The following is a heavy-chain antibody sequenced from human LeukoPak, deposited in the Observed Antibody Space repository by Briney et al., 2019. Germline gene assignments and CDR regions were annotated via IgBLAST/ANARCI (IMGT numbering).Heavy chain of an antibody. D-gene: IGHD3-10*01. Sequence: ASVKVSCKTSGYTFTSFDINWVRQATGQGLEWVGWMNPNSGNTGYAQRFQGRVSMTSNTSVSTAYMELSSLTSEDTAVYYCARGSHGSGSPSPYYYYMDVWGKGTTVTVSS. CDR3: ARGSHGSGSPSPYYYYMDV. V-gene: IGHV1-8*01. CDR2: MNPNSGNT. CDR1: GYTFTSFD. J-gene: IGHJ6*03.